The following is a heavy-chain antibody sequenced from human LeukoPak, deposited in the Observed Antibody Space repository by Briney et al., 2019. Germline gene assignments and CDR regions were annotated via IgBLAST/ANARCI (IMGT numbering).Heavy chain of an antibody. J-gene: IGHJ3*02. V-gene: IGHV3-7*01. CDR2: IKEDGSQK. CDR1: GFTFRDYW. CDR3: AKDSRFCTGYDCRGDAFDS. Sequence: GGSLRLSCAASGFTFRDYWMSWFRQSPGKGLEWVANIKEDGSQKYDVDSVRGRFTISRDNAKNSLFLQMDSLRAEDTAVYYCAKDSRFCTGYDCRGDAFDSWGQGTMVTVTS. D-gene: IGHD2-8*02.